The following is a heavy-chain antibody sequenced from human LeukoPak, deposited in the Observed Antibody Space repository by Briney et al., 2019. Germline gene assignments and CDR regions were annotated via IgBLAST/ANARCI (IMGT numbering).Heavy chain of an antibody. CDR1: GYTLTELS. V-gene: IGHV1-24*01. CDR3: AVVVGATTAFDY. J-gene: IGHJ4*02. D-gene: IGHD1-26*01. CDR2: FDPEDGET. Sequence: ASVKVSCKVSGYTLTELSMHWVRQAPGQGLEWMGGFDPEDGETIYAQKFQGRVTMTEDTSTDTAYMALSSLRSEDTPVYYCAVVVGATTAFDYWGQGTLVTVSS.